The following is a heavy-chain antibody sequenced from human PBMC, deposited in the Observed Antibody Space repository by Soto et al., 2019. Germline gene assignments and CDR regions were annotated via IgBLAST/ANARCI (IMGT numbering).Heavy chain of an antibody. CDR1: GGSISSSSYY. Sequence: QLQLQESGPGLVKPSETLSLTCTVSGGSISSSSYYWGWIRQPPGKGLEWIGSIYYSGSTYYNPSLKSRVTISVDTSKNQFSLKLSSVTAADTAVYYCARHSGEWEQWRPAYYFDYWGQGTLVTVSS. CDR2: IYYSGST. V-gene: IGHV4-39*01. J-gene: IGHJ4*02. CDR3: ARHSGEWEQWRPAYYFDY. D-gene: IGHD1-26*01.